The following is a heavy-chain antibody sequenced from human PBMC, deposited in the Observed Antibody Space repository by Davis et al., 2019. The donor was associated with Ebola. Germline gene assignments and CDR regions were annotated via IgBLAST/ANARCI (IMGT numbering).Heavy chain of an antibody. CDR1: GFTFSSYA. D-gene: IGHD3-3*01. V-gene: IGHV3-30-3*01. J-gene: IGHJ3*01. CDR2: ISYDGSNK. Sequence: PGGSLRLSCAASGFTFSSYAMHWVRQAPGKGLEWVAVISYDGSNKYYADSVKGRFTISRDNSKNTLYLQMNSLRDEDTAVYYCARDLSAHFDFWSGYSRPDGFDVWGQGTMVTVSS. CDR3: ARDLSAHFDFWSGYSRPDGFDV.